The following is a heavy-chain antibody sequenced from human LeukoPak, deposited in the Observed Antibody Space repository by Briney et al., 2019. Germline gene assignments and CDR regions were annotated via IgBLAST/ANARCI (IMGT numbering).Heavy chain of an antibody. D-gene: IGHD6-19*01. V-gene: IGHV3-30*04. CDR3: ARRLPEGTGYSSGWYFDY. J-gene: IGHJ4*02. CDR1: GFTFSSYA. Sequence: PGGSLRLSCAASGFTFSSYAMHWVRQAPGKGLEWVAVISYDGSNKYYADSVKGRFTISRDNSKNTLYLQMNSLRAEDTAVYYCARRLPEGTGYSSGWYFDYWGQGTLVTVSS. CDR2: ISYDGSNK.